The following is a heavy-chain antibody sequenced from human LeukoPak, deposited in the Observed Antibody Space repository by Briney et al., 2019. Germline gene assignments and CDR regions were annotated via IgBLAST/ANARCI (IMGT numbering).Heavy chain of an antibody. Sequence: SETLSLTCAVYGGSFSGYYWSWIRQPPGKGLEWIGEINHSGSTNYNPSLKSRVTISVDTSKNQFSLKLSSVTAADTAVYYCASFDGNINLYGVFECWGQGTLVTVSS. D-gene: IGHD3-9*01. CDR1: GGSFSGYY. J-gene: IGHJ4*02. CDR3: ASFDGNINLYGVFEC. CDR2: INHSGST. V-gene: IGHV4-34*01.